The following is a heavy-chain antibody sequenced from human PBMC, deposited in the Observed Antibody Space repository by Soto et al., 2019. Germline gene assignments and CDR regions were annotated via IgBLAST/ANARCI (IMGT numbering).Heavy chain of an antibody. Sequence: QVQLVQSGAEVKKPGSSVKVSCKASGGTFSSYVINWVRQAPGPGLEWMGGIIPMFGTTTYAQKFQDRVTITADESTSTSYMELTGLTSEDTAVYYCGRGGAGMGATVDYWGQGTLITVSS. CDR2: IIPMFGTT. D-gene: IGHD1-26*01. CDR1: GGTFSSYV. J-gene: IGHJ4*02. V-gene: IGHV1-69*12. CDR3: GRGGAGMGATVDY.